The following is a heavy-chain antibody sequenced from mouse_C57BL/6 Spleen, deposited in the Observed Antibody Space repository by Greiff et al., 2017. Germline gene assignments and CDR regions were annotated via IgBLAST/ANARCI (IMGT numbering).Heavy chain of an antibody. CDR3: AREGITTVVEAYAMDY. CDR2: IYPRSGNT. Sequence: QVQLKESGAELARPGASVKLSCKASGYTFTSYGISWVKQRTGQGLEWIGEIYPRSGNTYYNEKFKGKATLTADKSSSTAYMELRSLTSEDSAVYFCAREGITTVVEAYAMDYWGQGTSVTVSS. D-gene: IGHD1-1*01. J-gene: IGHJ4*01. V-gene: IGHV1-81*01. CDR1: GYTFTSYG.